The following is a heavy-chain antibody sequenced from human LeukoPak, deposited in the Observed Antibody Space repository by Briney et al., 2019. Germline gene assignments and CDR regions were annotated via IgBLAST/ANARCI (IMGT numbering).Heavy chain of an antibody. V-gene: IGHV4-34*01. D-gene: IGHD1-7*01. Sequence: SETLSLTCAVYGGSFSGYYWSWIRQPPGKGLEWIGEINHSGSTNYNPSLKSRVTISVDTSKNQFSLKLSSVTAADTAVYYCAGQDWNYAWFDPWGQGTLVTASS. CDR2: INHSGST. CDR3: AGQDWNYAWFDP. J-gene: IGHJ5*02. CDR1: GGSFSGYY.